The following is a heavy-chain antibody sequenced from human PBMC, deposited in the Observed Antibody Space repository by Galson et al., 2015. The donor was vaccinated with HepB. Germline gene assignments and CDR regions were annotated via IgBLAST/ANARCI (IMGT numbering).Heavy chain of an antibody. Sequence: SLRLSCAASGFTFSSYSMNWVRQAPGKGLEWVSYISSSSSTIYYADSVKGRFTISRDNAKNSLYLQMNSLRDEDTAVYYCAREGYDFWSGYRAGYFDYWGQGTLVTVSS. D-gene: IGHD3-3*01. V-gene: IGHV3-48*02. CDR1: GFTFSSYS. CDR2: ISSSSSTI. J-gene: IGHJ4*02. CDR3: AREGYDFWSGYRAGYFDY.